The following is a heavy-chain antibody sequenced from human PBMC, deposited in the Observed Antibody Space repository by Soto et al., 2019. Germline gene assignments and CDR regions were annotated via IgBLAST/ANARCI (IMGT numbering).Heavy chain of an antibody. CDR1: GFTFSSYG. J-gene: IGHJ4*02. CDR3: AKDKVAGTFYFDY. Sequence: ESGGGVVQPGRSLRLSCAASGFTFSSYGMHWVRQAPGKGLEWVAVISYDGSNKYYADSVKGRFTISRDNSKNTLYLQMNSLRAEDTAVYYCAKDKVAGTFYFDYWGQGTLVTVSS. V-gene: IGHV3-30*18. CDR2: ISYDGSNK. D-gene: IGHD6-19*01.